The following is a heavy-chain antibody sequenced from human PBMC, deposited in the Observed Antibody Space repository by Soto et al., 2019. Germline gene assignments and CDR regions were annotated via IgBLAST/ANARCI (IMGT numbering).Heavy chain of an antibody. J-gene: IGHJ4*01. CDR3: TREMGAPPARGFDY. D-gene: IGHD2-8*01. Sequence: GSLRLSCAASGFTFSYHNMNWVRQAPGKGLEWISYIPSGSGTIYYADSVKGRFTISRDNAKSSLYLQMNSPRAEDTAVYYCTREMGAPPARGFDYWGQGALVTVS. CDR2: IPSGSGTI. V-gene: IGHV3-48*01. CDR1: GFTFSYHN.